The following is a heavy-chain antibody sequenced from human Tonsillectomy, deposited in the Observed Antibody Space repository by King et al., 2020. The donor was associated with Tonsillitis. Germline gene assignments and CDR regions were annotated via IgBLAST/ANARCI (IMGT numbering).Heavy chain of an antibody. V-gene: IGHV4-59*01. CDR2: IYYSGST. CDR3: ARGRRGDSGGYYKNLYWHY. Sequence: VQLQESGPGLVKPSETLSLTCTVSGGSISSYYWSWIRQPPGKGLEWIGYIYYSGSTNYNPSLKSRVTISVDTSKNQFSLKLSSVTAADTAVYYCARGRRGDSGGYYKNLYWHYWGQGTLVTVSS. J-gene: IGHJ4*02. D-gene: IGHD3-22*01. CDR1: GGSISSYY.